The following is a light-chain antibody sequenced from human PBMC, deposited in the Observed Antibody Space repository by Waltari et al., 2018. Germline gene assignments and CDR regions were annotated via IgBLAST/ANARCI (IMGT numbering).Light chain of an antibody. V-gene: IGKV1-39*01. CDR3: QQSHSFPLT. CDR2: AAA. Sequence: IHMTQSLSSLCVCVGESVTITCRASQHISSYLIWYQQKERNAPKPLIYAAASLQSGVPSRFSGSGSGTEFTLIITNLQPEDFATFYCQQSHSFPLTFGRGTKVETK. J-gene: IGKJ4*02. CDR1: QHISSY.